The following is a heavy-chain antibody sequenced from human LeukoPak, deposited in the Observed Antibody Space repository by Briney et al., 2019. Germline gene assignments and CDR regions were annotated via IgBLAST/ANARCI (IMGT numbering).Heavy chain of an antibody. CDR1: GFTFSNYA. CDR2: IIGSSGAT. J-gene: IGHJ4*02. CDR3: AKGGYDYVEIGYFDY. D-gene: IGHD5-12*01. V-gene: IGHV3-23*01. Sequence: GGSLRLSCAASGFTFSNYAMSWVGQAPGKGLEWVSVIIGSSGATFYADSVKVRFTISRDNSKNTLYLQVKSLRAEETAVYYCAKGGYDYVEIGYFDYWGQGTLVTVSS.